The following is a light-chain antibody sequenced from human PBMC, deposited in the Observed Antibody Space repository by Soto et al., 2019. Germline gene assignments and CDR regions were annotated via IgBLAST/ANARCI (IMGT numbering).Light chain of an antibody. V-gene: IGLV1-40*01. CDR1: SSNIGAGYD. CDR3: QSYDSSLSGSV. CDR2: GNS. Sequence: QSVLTQPPSVSGAPGQRVTISCTGSSSNIGAGYDVHWYQQLPGKAPKLLIYGNSNRPSGVPDRFSGSKSGTSASLAITGLQAEDEADDYCQSYDSSLSGSVFGGGTKLTVL. J-gene: IGLJ3*02.